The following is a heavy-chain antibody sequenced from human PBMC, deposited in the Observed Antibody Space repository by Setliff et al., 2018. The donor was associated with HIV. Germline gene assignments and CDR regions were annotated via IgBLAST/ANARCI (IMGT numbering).Heavy chain of an antibody. Sequence: ASVKVSCKASGYTFTSYGISWVRQAPGQGLEWMGWISAYNGNTNYAQKLQGRVTMTTDTSTSTAYMELRSLRSEDTAVYYCARGAWDSMTTNYYYNGMDVWGQGTTVTVSS. V-gene: IGHV1-18*01. D-gene: IGHD3-22*01. J-gene: IGHJ6*02. CDR3: ARGAWDSMTTNYYYNGMDV. CDR1: GYTFTSYG. CDR2: ISAYNGNT.